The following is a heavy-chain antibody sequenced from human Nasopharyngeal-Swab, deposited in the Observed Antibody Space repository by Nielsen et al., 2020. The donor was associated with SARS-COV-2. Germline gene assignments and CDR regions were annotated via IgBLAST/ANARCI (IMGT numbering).Heavy chain of an antibody. D-gene: IGHD6-13*01. CDR1: GGSFSGYY. CDR3: ARDIGAAGTFDY. CDR2: IYYSGST. V-gene: IGHV4-34*09. Sequence: SQTLSLTCAVYGGSFSGYYWSWIRQPPGKGLEWIGSIYYSGSTYYNPSLKSRVTISVDTSKNQFSLKLSSVTAADTAVYYCARDIGAAGTFDYWGQGTLVTVSS. J-gene: IGHJ4*02.